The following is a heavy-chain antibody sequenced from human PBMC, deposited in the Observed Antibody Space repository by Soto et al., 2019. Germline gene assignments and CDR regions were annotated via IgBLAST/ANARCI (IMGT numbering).Heavy chain of an antibody. V-gene: IGHV3-48*04. CDR2: ISSSSSTI. J-gene: IGHJ6*02. CDR1: GFTFSSYS. D-gene: IGHD6-19*01. CDR3: ARDADASGWYHYGFDV. Sequence: PGGSLRLSCAASGFTFSSYSMNWVRQAPGKGLEWVSYISSSSSTIYYADSVKGRSTISRDNAKNSLYLQMNYLRAEDTAVYFCARDADASGWYHYGFDVWGQGTMVTVSS.